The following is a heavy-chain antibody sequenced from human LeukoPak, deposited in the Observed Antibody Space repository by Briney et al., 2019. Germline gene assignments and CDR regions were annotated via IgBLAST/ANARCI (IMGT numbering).Heavy chain of an antibody. Sequence: SETLSLTCAVYGGSFSGYYWSWIRQPPGKGLEWIGEINHSGSTNYNPSLKSRVTISVDTSKNQFSLKLSSVAAADTAVYYCARGLSYDILTGYFYYYYYMDVWGKGTTVTVSS. D-gene: IGHD3-9*01. J-gene: IGHJ6*03. CDR1: GGSFSGYY. V-gene: IGHV4-34*01. CDR3: ARGLSYDILTGYFYYYYYMDV. CDR2: INHSGST.